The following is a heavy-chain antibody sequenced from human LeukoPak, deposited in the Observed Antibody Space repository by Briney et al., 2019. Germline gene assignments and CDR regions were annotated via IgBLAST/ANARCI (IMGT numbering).Heavy chain of an antibody. CDR1: GYTFTSYG. D-gene: IGHD4-11*01. CDR2: ISAYNGNT. J-gene: IGHJ4*02. CDR3: ARFYSNYQPADY. V-gene: IGHV1-18*01. Sequence: GASVKVSCKGSGYTFTSYGISGVRQAPGQGLEWMGWISAYNGNTNYAQKLQGRVTMTTDTSTSTAYMELRSLRSDDTAVYYCARFYSNYQPADYWGQGTLVTVSS.